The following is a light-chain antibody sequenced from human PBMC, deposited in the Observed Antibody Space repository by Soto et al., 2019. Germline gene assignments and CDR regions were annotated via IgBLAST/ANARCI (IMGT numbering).Light chain of an antibody. Sequence: DIQMTQSPSSLSASVGDTVTITCRASQSILIYLNWYQQEPGKAPKLLIYAASNLQSGVPSRFSGSGSGTVFTLPISSLQPEDFATYFCQQSYRSLRTFGQGTKVDI. CDR1: QSILIY. CDR3: QQSYRSLRT. V-gene: IGKV1-39*01. CDR2: AAS. J-gene: IGKJ1*01.